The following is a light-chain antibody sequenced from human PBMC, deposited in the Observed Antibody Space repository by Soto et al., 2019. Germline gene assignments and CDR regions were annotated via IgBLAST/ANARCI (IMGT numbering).Light chain of an antibody. J-gene: IGKJ5*01. CDR1: LSFSTN. CDR2: DTS. CDR3: QQRSKWSPIT. V-gene: IGKV3-11*01. Sequence: IVLKQSPATLSLSPGERATLSCRASLSFSTNLAWYQQKPGQAPRLLIYDTSTRAAGTPARFTGSGSGTDFTLTISSLQSEDFAVYYCQQRSKWSPITFGQGTRLEIK.